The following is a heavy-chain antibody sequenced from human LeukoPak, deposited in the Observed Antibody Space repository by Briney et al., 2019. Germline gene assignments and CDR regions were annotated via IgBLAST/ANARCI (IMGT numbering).Heavy chain of an antibody. CDR3: ARLLYDSSGYIYGMDV. CDR2: IYYSGST. Sequence: KPSETLSLTCTVSGGSISSYYWSWIRQPPGKGLEWIGYIYYSGSTNYNPSPKSRVTISVDTSKNQFSLKLSSVTAADTAVYYCARLLYDSSGYIYGMDVWGQGTTVTVSS. V-gene: IGHV4-59*08. J-gene: IGHJ6*02. CDR1: GGSISSYY. D-gene: IGHD3-22*01.